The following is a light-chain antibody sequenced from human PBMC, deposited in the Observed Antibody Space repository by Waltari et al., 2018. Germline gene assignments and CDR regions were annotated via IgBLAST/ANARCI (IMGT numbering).Light chain of an antibody. V-gene: IGLV7-46*01. CDR2: DTS. CDR1: TGAVTSSPY. Sequence: QAVVTQEPSLTESPGGPVTPPCGSSTGAVTSSPYPYWFQQKPGQAPRTLIYDTSNKHSWTPARFSGSLLGGKAALTLSGAQPEDEAEYYCLLSYSGARPWVFGGGTKLTVL. CDR3: LLSYSGARPWV. J-gene: IGLJ3*02.